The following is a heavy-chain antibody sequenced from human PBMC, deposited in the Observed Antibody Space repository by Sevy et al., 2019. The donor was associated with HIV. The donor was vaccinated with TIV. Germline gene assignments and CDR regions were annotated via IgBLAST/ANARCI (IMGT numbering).Heavy chain of an antibody. CDR2: IKADGGDK. CDR3: AKGTTGRFDS. Sequence: GGSLRLSCAASGFTFSAYWMNWVRRAPGKGLEWVANIKADGGDKHYVDSLEGRFTISRDNAKNSLYLQMNGLRVEDTAVYYCAKGTTGRFDSWGQGTLVTVSS. D-gene: IGHD1-1*01. CDR1: GFTFSAYW. J-gene: IGHJ4*02. V-gene: IGHV3-7*01.